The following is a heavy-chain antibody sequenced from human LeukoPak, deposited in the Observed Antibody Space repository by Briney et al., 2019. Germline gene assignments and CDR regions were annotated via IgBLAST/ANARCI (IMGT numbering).Heavy chain of an antibody. CDR3: ARGGVVVVAATPRRGFDY. CDR1: GYTFTSYG. V-gene: IGHV1-18*01. D-gene: IGHD2-15*01. CDR2: ISAYNGNT. J-gene: IGHJ4*02. Sequence: GASVKVSCKASGYTFTSYGISWVRQAPGQGLEWMGWISAYNGNTNYAQKLQGRVTMTTDTSTSTAYMELRSLRSDDTAVYYCARGGVVVVAATPRRGFDYWGQGTLVTVSS.